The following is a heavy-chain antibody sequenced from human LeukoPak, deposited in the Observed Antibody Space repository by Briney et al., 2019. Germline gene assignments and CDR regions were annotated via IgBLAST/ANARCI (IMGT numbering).Heavy chain of an antibody. CDR3: ARVWGAIDY. Sequence: ASVRVSCKASGYTFTSYGISWVRQATGQGLEWMGWMNPNSGNTGYAQRFQGRVTMTRDTSISTAYMELSSLRSEDTAVYYCARVWGAIDYWGQGTLVTVSS. CDR2: MNPNSGNT. J-gene: IGHJ4*02. D-gene: IGHD1-26*01. CDR1: GYTFTSYG. V-gene: IGHV1-8*02.